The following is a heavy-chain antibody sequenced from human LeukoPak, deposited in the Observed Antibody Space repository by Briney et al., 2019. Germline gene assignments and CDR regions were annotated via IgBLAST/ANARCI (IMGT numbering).Heavy chain of an antibody. V-gene: IGHV3-23*01. CDR2: LSGSGITT. J-gene: IGHJ4*01. CDR1: GFNFSNSA. Sequence: GGSLRLSCAASGFNFSNSAMSWARQAPGKGLEWVSTLSGSGITTYYADSVKGRFTISRDNSKNTLYLQMNSLRAEDTAVYYCAEGIYSSGWSYFDYWGHGTLVTVSS. CDR3: AEGIYSSGWSYFDY. D-gene: IGHD6-19*01.